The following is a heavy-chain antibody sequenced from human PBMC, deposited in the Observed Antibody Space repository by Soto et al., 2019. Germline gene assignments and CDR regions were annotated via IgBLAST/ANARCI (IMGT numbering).Heavy chain of an antibody. D-gene: IGHD1-26*01. V-gene: IGHV3-30*03. J-gene: IGHJ4*02. CDR1: GFTFSHYG. CDR2: ISYDGSNK. CDR3: ARYSGKYQGPIDY. Sequence: QVQLVESGGGVDQRGRSLRLSCAASGFTFSHYGIHWVRQAPGKGLEWLAVISYDGSNKHYADSVKGRFTVSRDNSKNTLYLQMNSLRAEDTAVYFCARYSGKYQGPIDYLGQGTLVTVSS.